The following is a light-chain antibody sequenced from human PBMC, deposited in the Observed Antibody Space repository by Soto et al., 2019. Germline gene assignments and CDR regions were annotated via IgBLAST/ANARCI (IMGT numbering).Light chain of an antibody. Sequence: QSALTQPASVSGSPGQSITISCAGTRSDVGGYDYVSWYQQHPGKAPKLMIYEVTNRPSGVSNRFSGSKSGSTASLTISGLQAEDEADYYCTSYTGSNTPWVFGGGTKVTVL. J-gene: IGLJ3*02. V-gene: IGLV2-14*01. CDR2: EVT. CDR1: RSDVGGYDY. CDR3: TSYTGSNTPWV.